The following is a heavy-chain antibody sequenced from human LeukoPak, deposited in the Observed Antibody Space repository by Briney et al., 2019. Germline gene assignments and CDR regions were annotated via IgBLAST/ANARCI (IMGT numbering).Heavy chain of an antibody. CDR2: VSAFNGNR. V-gene: IGHV1-18*01. CDR1: ASTVSSFG. Sequence: APVEVPCHACASTVSSFGSSSVRRAPRPAGKGMGWVSAFNGNRNYAQKVRGRVTMTADTSTRTAYMELRSLRSEDTAVYYCGRVTGGRYCSTTSCYMRGWFDPWGQGTLVTVSS. CDR3: GRVTGGRYCSTTSCYMRGWFDP. J-gene: IGHJ5*02. D-gene: IGHD2-2*02.